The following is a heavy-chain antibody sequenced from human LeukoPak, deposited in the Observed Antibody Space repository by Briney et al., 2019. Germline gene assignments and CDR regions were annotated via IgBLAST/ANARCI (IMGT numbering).Heavy chain of an antibody. J-gene: IGHJ5*02. D-gene: IGHD2-2*02. CDR3: ARGPRSLVVPAAILKAHWGFDP. Sequence: SETLSLTCAVYGGSFSGYYWSWIRQHPGKGLEWIGEINHSGSTNYNPSLKSRVTISVDTSKNQFSLKLSSVTAADTAVYYCARGPRSLVVPAAILKAHWGFDPWGQGTLVTVSS. V-gene: IGHV4-34*01. CDR2: INHSGST. CDR1: GGSFSGYY.